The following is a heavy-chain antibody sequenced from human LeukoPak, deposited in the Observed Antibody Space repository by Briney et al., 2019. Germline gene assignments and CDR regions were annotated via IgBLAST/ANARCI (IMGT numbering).Heavy chain of an antibody. D-gene: IGHD6-19*01. CDR1: GFTFSSYA. V-gene: IGHV3-23*01. CDR3: AKDSVAGTGGFDY. J-gene: IGHJ4*02. CDR2: ISGSGGST. Sequence: GGSLRPSCAASGFTFSSYAMSWVRQAPGKGLEWVSAISGSGGSTYYADSVKGRFTISRDDSKNTLYLQMNSLRAEDAAVYYCAKDSVAGTGGFDYWGQGTLVTVSS.